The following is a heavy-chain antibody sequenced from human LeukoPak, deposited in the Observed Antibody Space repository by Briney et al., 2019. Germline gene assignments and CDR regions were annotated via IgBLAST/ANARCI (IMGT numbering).Heavy chain of an antibody. Sequence: PSETLSLTCTVSGGSISSSSYYWGWIRQPPGKGLEWIGRINPSRNTNYNPSLKSRVTISVDTSKKQFSLKLSSVTAADTAVYYCARRYDFWSGYPPPLDYWGQGTLVTVSS. V-gene: IGHV4-39*07. CDR1: GGSISSSSYY. J-gene: IGHJ4*02. CDR3: ARRYDFWSGYPPPLDY. D-gene: IGHD3-3*01. CDR2: INPSRNT.